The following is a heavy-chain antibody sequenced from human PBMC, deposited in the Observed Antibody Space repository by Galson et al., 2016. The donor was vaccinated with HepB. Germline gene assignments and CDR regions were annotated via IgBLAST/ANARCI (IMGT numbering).Heavy chain of an antibody. CDR2: IYSGGST. Sequence: SLRLSCAASGFTVSSSYMTWVRQAPGKGLEWVSVIYSGGSTYYADSVTGRFTISRDNSKNTLYLQMNSLRAADTAVYYCAGSGARDDAFHIWGQGTMVTVSS. CDR3: AGSGARDDAFHI. J-gene: IGHJ3*02. V-gene: IGHV3-53*01. D-gene: IGHD3-10*01. CDR1: GFTVSSSY.